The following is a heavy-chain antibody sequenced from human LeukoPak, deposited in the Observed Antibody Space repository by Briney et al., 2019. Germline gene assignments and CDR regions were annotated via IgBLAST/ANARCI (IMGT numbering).Heavy chain of an antibody. CDR2: IDPSDSYI. J-gene: IGHJ6*02. CDR1: GYSFNTYW. V-gene: IGHV5-10-1*01. CDR3: ARRHDFYGMDV. Sequence: GESLKISCKGSGYSFNTYWITWVRQMPGKGLEWMGRIDPSDSYINYSPSFQGHVTISADKSISTAYLQWSSLKASDTAMYYCARRHDFYGMDVWGQGTTVTVSS.